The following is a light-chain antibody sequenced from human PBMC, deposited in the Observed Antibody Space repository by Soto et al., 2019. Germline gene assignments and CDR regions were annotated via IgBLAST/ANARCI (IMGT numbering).Light chain of an antibody. CDR2: EVN. CDR3: AAWDDSLNGPHVV. Sequence: QSALTQPPSASGSPGQSVAISCTGTSSDVGGYNYVSWYQQHPGKAPKLMIYEVNKRPSGVPDRFSGSKSGNTASLTVSGLQAEDEADYYCAAWDDSLNGPHVVFGGGTKLTVL. CDR1: SSDVGGYNY. J-gene: IGLJ2*01. V-gene: IGLV2-8*01.